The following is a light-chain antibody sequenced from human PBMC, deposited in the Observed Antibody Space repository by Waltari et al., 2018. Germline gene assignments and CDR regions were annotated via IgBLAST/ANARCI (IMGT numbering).Light chain of an antibody. CDR3: QQYNNWSIT. V-gene: IGKV3-15*01. Sequence: EIVMTQSPATLSVSPGERAALSCRASQTINSHFAWYQLKPGQAPRLLMYRASTRATGIPARFSGSGSETEFTLTISSLQSEDFAVYSCQQYNNWSITFGQGTRLEIK. J-gene: IGKJ5*01. CDR2: RAS. CDR1: QTINSH.